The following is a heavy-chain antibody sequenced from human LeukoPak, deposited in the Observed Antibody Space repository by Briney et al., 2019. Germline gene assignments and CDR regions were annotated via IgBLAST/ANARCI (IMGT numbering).Heavy chain of an antibody. Sequence: ASVKVSCKASGYTFTGYYMHWVRQAPGQGLEWMGWINPNSGGTNYAQKFQGRATMTRDTSISTAYMELSRLRSDDTAVYYCARVSTSGNSGNFDYWGQGTLVTVSS. CDR3: ARVSTSGNSGNFDY. D-gene: IGHD2-21*02. CDR2: INPNSGGT. J-gene: IGHJ4*02. CDR1: GYTFTGYY. V-gene: IGHV1-2*02.